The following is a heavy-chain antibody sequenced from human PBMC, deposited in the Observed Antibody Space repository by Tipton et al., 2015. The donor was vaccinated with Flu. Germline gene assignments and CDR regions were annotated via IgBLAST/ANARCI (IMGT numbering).Heavy chain of an antibody. D-gene: IGHD4-11*01. CDR1: GASVGSPYC. CDR3: ARRDFSNYVSEPKNWFDF. V-gene: IGHV4-38-2*01. Sequence: TLSLTCSVSGASVGSPYCWGWVRQPPGKGLEWIGNICPGSPYYNPSLRSRVTISVARPKDQFSLRLTSVTAADTAVYFCARRDFSNYVSEPKNWFDFWGQGTLVTVPS. J-gene: IGHJ5*01. CDR2: ICPGSP.